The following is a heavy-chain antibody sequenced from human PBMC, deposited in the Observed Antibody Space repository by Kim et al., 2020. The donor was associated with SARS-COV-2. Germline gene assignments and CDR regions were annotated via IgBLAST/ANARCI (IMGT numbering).Heavy chain of an antibody. CDR1: GYTLTSYA. Sequence: ASVKVSCKASGYTLTSYAMHWVRQAPGQRLEWMGWINAGNGNTKYSQKFQGRVTITRDTSASTAYMELSSLRSEDTAVYYCARDPQPEYYYDSSGYQDYWGQGTLVTVSS. V-gene: IGHV1-3*01. J-gene: IGHJ4*02. CDR2: INAGNGNT. CDR3: ARDPQPEYYYDSSGYQDY. D-gene: IGHD3-22*01.